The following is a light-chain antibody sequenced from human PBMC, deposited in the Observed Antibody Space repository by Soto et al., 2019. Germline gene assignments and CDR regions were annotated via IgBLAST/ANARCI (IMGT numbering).Light chain of an antibody. J-gene: IGKJ3*01. Sequence: DSRRTEYNSTLSSSVGDRVTITCRASQSISPWLAWYQVKPGKAPKLLIHKTSTLEGGVPSRFSGGGSGTVFTLTISSLQPDDFATYYCQQYNYNSRPFAPGAKVAI. CDR2: KTS. V-gene: IGKV1-5*03. CDR1: QSISPW. CDR3: QQYNYNSRP.